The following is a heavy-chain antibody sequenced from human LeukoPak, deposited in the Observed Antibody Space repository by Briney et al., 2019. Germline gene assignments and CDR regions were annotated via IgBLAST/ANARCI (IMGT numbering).Heavy chain of an antibody. D-gene: IGHD3-10*01. V-gene: IGHV1-18*01. Sequence: ASVKVSCKASGYTFSIYGISWVRQAPGQGLEWMGWISAYNGNTNYAQKLQGRVTMTTDTSTSTAYMELRSLRSDDTAVYYCARQHYFGSGSYRGDDGFDIWGQGTMVTVSS. J-gene: IGHJ3*02. CDR3: ARQHYFGSGSYRGDDGFDI. CDR2: ISAYNGNT. CDR1: GYTFSIYG.